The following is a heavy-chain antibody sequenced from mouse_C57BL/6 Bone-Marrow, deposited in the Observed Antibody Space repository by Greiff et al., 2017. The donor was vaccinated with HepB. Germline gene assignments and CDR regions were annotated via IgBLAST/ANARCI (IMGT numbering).Heavy chain of an antibody. V-gene: IGHV1-53*01. J-gene: IGHJ3*01. Sequence: QVQLQQPGPELVMPGASVKLSCKASGYTFTSYWMHWVKQRLGQGLEWIGNINPSNGGTNYNEKFKSKATLTVDKSSSTAYMQLSSLTSEDSAVYYCANTAQATWGWGFAYWGQGTLVTVSA. CDR1: GYTFTSYW. CDR2: INPSNGGT. D-gene: IGHD3-2*02. CDR3: ANTAQATWGWGFAY.